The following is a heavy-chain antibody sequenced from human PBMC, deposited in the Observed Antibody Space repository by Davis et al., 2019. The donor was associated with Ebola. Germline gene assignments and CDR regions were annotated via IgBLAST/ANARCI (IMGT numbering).Heavy chain of an antibody. CDR1: GFSISSGYF. CDR3: ARVDDFWSGYFDY. V-gene: IGHV4-38-2*02. CDR2: ISYIGST. J-gene: IGHJ4*02. D-gene: IGHD3-3*01. Sequence: MPSETLSLTCNVSGFSISSGYFWGWIRQSPGKRLEWIGYISYIGSTYYNPSLKTRVTMSVDTSVNQFSLKLSSVTAADTAVYYCARVDDFWSGYFDYWGQGTLVTVSS.